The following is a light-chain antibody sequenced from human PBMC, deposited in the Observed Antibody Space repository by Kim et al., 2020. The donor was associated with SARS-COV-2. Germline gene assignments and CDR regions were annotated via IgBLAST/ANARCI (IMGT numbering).Light chain of an antibody. V-gene: IGKV3-15*01. Sequence: EIVMTQSPATLSGSPGERATLSCRASQSVFSNLAWYQQKPGQAPRLLIYAASTGAAGIPARFSGSGSGTEFSLTISSLQSEDFAVYYCQQYHNWPRTFGQGTKVEIK. CDR2: AAS. CDR3: QQYHNWPRT. CDR1: QSVFSN. J-gene: IGKJ1*01.